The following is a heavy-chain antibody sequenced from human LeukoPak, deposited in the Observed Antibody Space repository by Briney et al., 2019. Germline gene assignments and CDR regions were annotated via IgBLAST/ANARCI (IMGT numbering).Heavy chain of an antibody. CDR3: ARSGDPETSGSYSVCDY. D-gene: IGHD1-26*01. CDR2: IIPIFGTA. J-gene: IGHJ4*02. CDR1: GGTFSSYA. Sequence: ASVKVSCKASGGTFSSYAISWVRQAPGQGLEWMGGIIPIFGTANYAQKFQGRVTITADKSTSTAYMELSRLRSDDTAVYYCARSGDPETSGSYSVCDYWGQGALVTVSS. V-gene: IGHV1-69*06.